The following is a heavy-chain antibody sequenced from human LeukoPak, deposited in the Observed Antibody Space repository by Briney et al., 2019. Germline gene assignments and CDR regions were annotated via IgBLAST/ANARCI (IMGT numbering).Heavy chain of an antibody. CDR2: ISYDGSNK. J-gene: IGHJ4*02. Sequence: GGSLRLSCAASGFTFSSYGMHWVRQAPGKGLEWVAVISYDGSNKYYADPVKGRFTISRDNSKNTLYLQMNSLRAEDTAVYYCAKVNFRWIAVAGTFDYWGQGTLVTVSS. V-gene: IGHV3-30*18. CDR1: GFTFSSYG. D-gene: IGHD6-19*01. CDR3: AKVNFRWIAVAGTFDY.